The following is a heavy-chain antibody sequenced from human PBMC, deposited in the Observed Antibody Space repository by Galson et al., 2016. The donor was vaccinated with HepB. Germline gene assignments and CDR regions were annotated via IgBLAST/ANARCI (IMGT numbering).Heavy chain of an antibody. V-gene: IGHV7-4-1*02. CDR2: INTSTGKA. CDR1: GYTFSNHG. D-gene: IGHD1-26*01. Sequence: SVKVSCKASGYTFSNHGINWVRQAPGQGLEWMGWINTSTGKATYAQGFTGRFVFSLDTSVHTAYLQISSLEAEDTAVYYCAKELLLASFWFDPWGQGTLVTVSS. J-gene: IGHJ5*02. CDR3: AKELLLASFWFDP.